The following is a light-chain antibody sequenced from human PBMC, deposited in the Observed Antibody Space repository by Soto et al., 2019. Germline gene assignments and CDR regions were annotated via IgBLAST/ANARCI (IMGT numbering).Light chain of an antibody. CDR3: QQSYSTPRT. Sequence: DLQMTQSPSSLSASVGDRVTITCRASQSISSYLNWYQQKPGKAPKLLIYAASSLQSGVPSRFSCSGSGADFTLTISSLQPEDFAPYYCQQSYSTPRTFGQGTKVEIK. V-gene: IGKV1-39*01. CDR1: QSISSY. CDR2: AAS. J-gene: IGKJ1*01.